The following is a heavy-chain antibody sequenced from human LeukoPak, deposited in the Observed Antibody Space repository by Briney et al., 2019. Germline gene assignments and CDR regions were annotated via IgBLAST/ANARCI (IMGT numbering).Heavy chain of an antibody. CDR3: ARDFFSGGWGDDAFDI. Sequence: PSETLSLTCTVSGGSISSYYWSWIRQPPGKGLEWIGYIYYSGSTNYNPSLKSRVTISVDTSKNQFSLKLSSVTAADTAVYYCARDFFSGGWGDDAFDIWGQGTMVTVSS. J-gene: IGHJ3*02. D-gene: IGHD6-19*01. CDR2: IYYSGST. CDR1: GGSISSYY. V-gene: IGHV4-59*01.